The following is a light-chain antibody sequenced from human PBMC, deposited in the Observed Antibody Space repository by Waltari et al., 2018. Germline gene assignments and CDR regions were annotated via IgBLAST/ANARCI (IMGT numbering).Light chain of an antibody. CDR3: HQYVESPAT. V-gene: IGKV3-20*01. CDR1: QSVSTY. CDR2: HAS. J-gene: IGKJ1*01. Sequence: EIVLTQSPGTVSLSPGARATFSCWASQSVSTYLAWSQQKPGQAPRLLIYHASTRATGIPDRFSGSGSGTDFSLTISRLEPEDFAMYYCHQYVESPATFGQGTKVEIK.